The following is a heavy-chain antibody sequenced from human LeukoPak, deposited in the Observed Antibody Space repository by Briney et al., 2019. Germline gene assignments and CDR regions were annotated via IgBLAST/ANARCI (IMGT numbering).Heavy chain of an antibody. J-gene: IGHJ3*02. CDR2: IYSSGST. CDR3: GRARHTRYSYGPDAFDI. D-gene: IGHD5-18*01. V-gene: IGHV4-31*03. CDR1: GGSISSGGYY. Sequence: PSETLSLTCTVPGGSISSGGYYCSWIRQHPGKGLEWIGSIYSSGSTCYNPSLKSRFTISVATSKNQFSLKLSSVTAADTAFFYCGRARHTRYSYGPDAFDIWGQGTMVTVSS.